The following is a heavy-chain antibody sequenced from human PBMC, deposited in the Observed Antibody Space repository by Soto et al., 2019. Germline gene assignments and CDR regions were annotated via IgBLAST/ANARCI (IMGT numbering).Heavy chain of an antibody. D-gene: IGHD3-3*01. CDR1: GYSFTSYW. CDR3: EISANYDFWSGYSPHRFDP. CDR2: IYPGDSDT. V-gene: IGHV5-51*01. J-gene: IGHJ5*02. Sequence: GESLKISYKGSGYSFTSYWIGWGRQMRVKGLGWMGIIYPGDSDTRYSPSFQGQVTISADKSISTAYLQWSSLKASDTAMYYCEISANYDFWSGYSPHRFDPWGQGTLVTVYS.